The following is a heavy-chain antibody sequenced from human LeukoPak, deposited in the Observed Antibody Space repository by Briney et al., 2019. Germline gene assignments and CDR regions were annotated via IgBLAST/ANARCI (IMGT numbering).Heavy chain of an antibody. CDR2: ISYDGSNK. J-gene: IGHJ4*02. V-gene: IGHV3-30-3*01. CDR1: RFTFSSYA. CDR3: ARRYFDC. Sequence: GGSLRLSCAASRFTFSSYAMHWVRQAPGKGLEGVAVISYDGSNKYYADSVKGRFTISRDNAKNSLYLQMNSPRAEDTAVYYCARRYFDCWGQGTLVTVSS.